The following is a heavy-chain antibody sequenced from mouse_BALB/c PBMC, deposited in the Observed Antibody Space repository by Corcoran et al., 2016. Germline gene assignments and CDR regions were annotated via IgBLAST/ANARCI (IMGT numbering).Heavy chain of an antibody. V-gene: IGHV1S136*01. J-gene: IGHJ1*01. Sequence: VQLQQSGPELVKPGASVKMSCKASGYTFTSYVMHWVKQKPGQGLEWIGYINPYNDGTKYNEKFKGKATLTSDKSSSTAYMELSSLTSEDSAVYYCARYFYYYGSSLWYFDVWGAGTTVTVSS. D-gene: IGHD1-1*01. CDR2: INPYNDGT. CDR3: ARYFYYYGSSLWYFDV. CDR1: GYTFTSYV.